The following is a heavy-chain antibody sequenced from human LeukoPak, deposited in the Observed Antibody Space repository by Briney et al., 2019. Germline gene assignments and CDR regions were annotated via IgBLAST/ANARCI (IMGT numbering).Heavy chain of an antibody. CDR1: GFTFSSYS. J-gene: IGHJ4*02. Sequence: VGSLRLSCAASGFTFSSYSMNWVRQAPGKGLEWVSSISSSSSYIYYADSVKGRFTISRDNAKNSLYLQMNSLRAEDTAVYYCARTPIAVAGTHFDYWGQGTLVTVSS. V-gene: IGHV3-21*01. CDR2: ISSSSSYI. CDR3: ARTPIAVAGTHFDY. D-gene: IGHD6-19*01.